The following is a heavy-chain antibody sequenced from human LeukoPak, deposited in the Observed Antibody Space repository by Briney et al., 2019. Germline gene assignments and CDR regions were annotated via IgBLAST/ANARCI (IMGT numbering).Heavy chain of an antibody. J-gene: IGHJ3*02. Sequence: ASETLSLTCAVYGGSFSGYYWSWIRQPPGKGLEWIGEINHSGSTNYNPSLKSRVTISVDTSKNQFSLKLSSVTAADTAVYYCARRPEYSSSWGAFDIWGQGTMVTVSS. V-gene: IGHV4-34*01. D-gene: IGHD6-6*01. CDR3: ARRPEYSSSWGAFDI. CDR2: INHSGST. CDR1: GGSFSGYY.